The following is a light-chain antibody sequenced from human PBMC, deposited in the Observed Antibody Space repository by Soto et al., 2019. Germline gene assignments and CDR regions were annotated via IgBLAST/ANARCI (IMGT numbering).Light chain of an antibody. V-gene: IGKV1-5*03. CDR2: EAS. Sequence: DIQMTQSPSTLSASVGDRVTITCRASQNIGRSLAWYQQKPGKAPKVLIYEASSLDSGVPSTFSGSRSGTEFTHTINTLQPDDFATYYCQQYEYYWTFGQETKVDIK. CDR3: QQYEYYWT. J-gene: IGKJ1*01. CDR1: QNIGRS.